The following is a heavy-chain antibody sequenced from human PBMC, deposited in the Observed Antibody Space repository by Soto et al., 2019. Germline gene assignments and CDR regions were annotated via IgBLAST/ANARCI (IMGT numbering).Heavy chain of an antibody. D-gene: IGHD3-22*01. CDR2: IIPIFGTA. CDR3: ARPLQPHYYDSSGAFDY. Sequence: SVKVSCKASGGTFSSYAISWVRQAPGQGLEWMGGIIPIFGTANYAQKFQGRVTITADESTSTAYMELSSLRSEDTAVYYCARPLQPHYYDSSGAFDYWGQGTLVTVSS. V-gene: IGHV1-69*13. J-gene: IGHJ4*02. CDR1: GGTFSSYA.